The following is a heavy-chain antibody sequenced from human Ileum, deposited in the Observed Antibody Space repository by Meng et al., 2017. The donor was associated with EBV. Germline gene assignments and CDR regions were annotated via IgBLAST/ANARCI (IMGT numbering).Heavy chain of an antibody. V-gene: IGHV4-61*01. D-gene: IGHD5-18*01. J-gene: IGHJ4*02. CDR1: GGSVSISSYY. CDR3: ARGWDTAMDSG. Sequence: QVPVQASGPGLVKPSEPLSLTCTVSGGSVSISSYYWSWIRQPPGKGLEWIGYIYYSGTTNYNPSLESRVTISVDTSKNQFSLKLRSVAASDTAVYYCARGWDTAMDSGWGQGTLVTASS. CDR2: IYYSGTT.